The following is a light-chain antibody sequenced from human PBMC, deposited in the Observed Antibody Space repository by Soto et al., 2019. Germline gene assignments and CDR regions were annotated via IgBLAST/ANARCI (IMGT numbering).Light chain of an antibody. CDR2: GAS. CDR1: QSVSSSF. Sequence: EIVLVQSTGTLSLSPGESATLSCMASQSVSSSFLAWYQQQAGQAPRLLIYGASRRATGIPDRFSGSGSGTVFTLTISRMEPEDFAVYCCQQYVSSPLAFGQGPKVEI. J-gene: IGKJ1*01. V-gene: IGKV3-20*01. CDR3: QQYVSSPLA.